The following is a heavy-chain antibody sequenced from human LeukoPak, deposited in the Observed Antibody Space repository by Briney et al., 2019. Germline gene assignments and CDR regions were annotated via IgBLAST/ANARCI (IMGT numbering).Heavy chain of an antibody. CDR2: ISAYNGNT. V-gene: IGHV1-18*01. CDR1: GYTFTSYG. Sequence: GASVKVPCKASGYTFTSYGISWVRQAPGQGLEWMGWISAYNGNTNYAQKLQGRVTMTTDTSTSTAYMELRSLRSDDTAVYYCARERVHKQAPHMDVWGKGTTVTVSS. J-gene: IGHJ6*03. CDR3: ARERVHKQAPHMDV.